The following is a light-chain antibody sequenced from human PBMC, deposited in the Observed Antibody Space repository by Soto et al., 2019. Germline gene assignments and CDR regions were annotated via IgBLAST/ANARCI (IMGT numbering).Light chain of an antibody. CDR2: GAS. V-gene: IGKV3-20*01. CDR1: QSVSSSY. Sequence: IVLTQSPGTLSLSPGERATLSCRSSQSVSSSYLAWYQQKPGQAPRLXIYGASSRATGIPDSFSGSGSGTDFTLTISRLEPEDFAVYYCQQYDSSPKTFGQGTKVDIK. J-gene: IGKJ1*01. CDR3: QQYDSSPKT.